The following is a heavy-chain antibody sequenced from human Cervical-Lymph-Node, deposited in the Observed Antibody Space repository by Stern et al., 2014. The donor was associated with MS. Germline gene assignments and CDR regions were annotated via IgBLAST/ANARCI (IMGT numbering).Heavy chain of an antibody. CDR2: IDWDDAK. CDR3: ARSLAGVFDF. Sequence: HVTLRESGPALIKPKQALPLTCPFSGFSLNTAGTRVTWIRQSPGKALEWLAGIDWDDAKFSRSSLKTRLTISKDTSKSQVVLTLTNMDPVDTATYYCARSLAGVFDFWGQGAMVTVSS. CDR1: GFSLNTAGTR. J-gene: IGHJ4*02. V-gene: IGHV2-70*04.